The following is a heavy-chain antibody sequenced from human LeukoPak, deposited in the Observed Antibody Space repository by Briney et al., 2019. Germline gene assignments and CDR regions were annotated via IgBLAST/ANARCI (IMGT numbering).Heavy chain of an antibody. D-gene: IGHD3-10*01. CDR3: ASGDYSGTKPDPIDM. J-gene: IGHJ3*02. CDR1: GGTFSSYA. Sequence: SVKVSCKASGGTFSSYAISWVRQAPGQGLEWMGGIIPIFGTANYAQKFQGRVTITADKSTSTAYMEVTSLRSDDTAVYYCASGDYSGTKPDPIDMWGQGTMVTVS. V-gene: IGHV1-69*06. CDR2: IIPIFGTA.